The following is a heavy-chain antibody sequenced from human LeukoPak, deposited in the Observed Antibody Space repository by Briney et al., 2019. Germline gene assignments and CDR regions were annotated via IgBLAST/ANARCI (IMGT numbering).Heavy chain of an antibody. CDR1: GFTFSSYE. CDR3: ARDAYDSRVDY. CDR2: ISSSGSTI. J-gene: IGHJ4*02. V-gene: IGHV3-48*03. Sequence: PGGSLRLSCAASGFTFSSYEMNWVRQAPGKGLEWVSYISSSGSTIYYAGSVKGRFTISRDNAKNSLYLQMNSLRAEDTAVYYCARDAYDSRVDYWGQGTLVTVSS. D-gene: IGHD3-22*01.